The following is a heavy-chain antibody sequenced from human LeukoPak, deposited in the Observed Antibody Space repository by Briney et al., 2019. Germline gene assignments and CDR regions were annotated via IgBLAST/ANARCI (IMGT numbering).Heavy chain of an antibody. CDR3: AKHPPSIAAAGPFFDY. CDR2: ISGSGGST. D-gene: IGHD6-13*01. V-gene: IGHV3-23*01. J-gene: IGHJ4*02. Sequence: GGCLRLSCAASGFTFSSYAMSWVRQAPGKGMEWVSAISGSGGSTYYADSVKGRFTISRDNSKNTLYLQMNSLRAADTAVYYCAKHPPSIAAAGPFFDYWGQGTLVTVSS. CDR1: GFTFSSYA.